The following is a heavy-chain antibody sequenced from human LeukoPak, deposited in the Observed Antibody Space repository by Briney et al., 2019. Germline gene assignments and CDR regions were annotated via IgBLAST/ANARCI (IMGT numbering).Heavy chain of an antibody. CDR3: AKDATRTSGWYYFDY. D-gene: IGHD6-19*01. Sequence: ETLSLTCTVSGGSISSDYWSWVRQAPGKGLEWVSGINADDGRTYYADSVKGRFTISRDNSKNTLSLQLNSLRAEDTAVYYCAKDATRTSGWYYFDYWGQGTLVTVSS. V-gene: IGHV3-23*01. CDR1: GGSISSDY. CDR2: INADDGRT. J-gene: IGHJ4*02.